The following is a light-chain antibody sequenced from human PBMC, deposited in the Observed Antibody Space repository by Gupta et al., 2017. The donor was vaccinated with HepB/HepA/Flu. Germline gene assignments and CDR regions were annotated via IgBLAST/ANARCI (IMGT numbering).Light chain of an antibody. Sequence: SYVLTQPPSVSVAPGKTTRSTCGGNNVGSKSVHWYQQKPGQAPVLFVYDDSDRPSGIPERFSGSNSGTTATLTISRVEAGDEADYYCQGWDSSSDHPVFGGGTKLTVL. V-gene: IGLV3-21*03. CDR2: DDS. CDR1: NVGSKS. CDR3: QGWDSSSDHPV. J-gene: IGLJ2*01.